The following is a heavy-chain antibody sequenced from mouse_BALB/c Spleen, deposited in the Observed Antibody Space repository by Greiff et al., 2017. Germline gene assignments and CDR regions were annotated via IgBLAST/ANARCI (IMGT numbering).Heavy chain of an antibody. CDR1: GFTFSSFG. J-gene: IGHJ4*01. V-gene: IGHV5-17*02. Sequence: EVKLMESGGGLVQPGGSRKLSCAASGFTFSSFGMHWVRQAPEKGLEWVAYISSGSSTIYYADTVKGRFTISRDNPKNTLFLQMTSLRSEDTAMYYCARSSGTPVYYAMDYWGQGTSVTVSS. CDR2: ISSGSSTI. CDR3: ARSSGTPVYYAMDY. D-gene: IGHD4-1*01.